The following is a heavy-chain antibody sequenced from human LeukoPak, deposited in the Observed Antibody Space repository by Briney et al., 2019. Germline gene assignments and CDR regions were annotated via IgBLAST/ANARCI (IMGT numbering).Heavy chain of an antibody. D-gene: IGHD3-10*01. CDR3: ATYYYGSGSSTKVDY. CDR2: ISGSGGST. Sequence: GGSLRLSCAASGFTFDDYAMSWVRQAPGKGLEWVSAISGSGGSTYYADSVKGRFTISRDNAKNTLYLQINSLRAEDTAVYYCATYYYGSGSSTKVDYWGQGTLVTVSS. CDR1: GFTFDDYA. J-gene: IGHJ4*02. V-gene: IGHV3-23*01.